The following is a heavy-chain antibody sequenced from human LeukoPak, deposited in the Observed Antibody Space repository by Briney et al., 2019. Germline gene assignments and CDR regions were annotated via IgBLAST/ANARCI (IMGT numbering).Heavy chain of an antibody. CDR1: GFTFSSYA. CDR2: FGVTGTI. D-gene: IGHD3-16*02. J-gene: IGHJ4*02. V-gene: IGHV3-48*01. CDR3: ARTTLGELSFSPFDY. Sequence: GGSLRLSCVASGFTFSSYAMNWIRQAPGKGLEWVAYFGVTGTIHYADSMRGRFTISRDNSKNTLYLQMNSLRAEDTAVYYCARTTLGELSFSPFDYWGQGTLVTVSS.